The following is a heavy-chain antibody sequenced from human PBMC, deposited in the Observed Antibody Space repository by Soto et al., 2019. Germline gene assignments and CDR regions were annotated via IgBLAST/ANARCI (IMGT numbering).Heavy chain of an antibody. CDR1: GGSISSGGYY. CDR3: ARVYRRDGYNDAFDI. D-gene: IGHD5-12*01. J-gene: IGHJ3*02. CDR2: IYYSGST. V-gene: IGHV4-31*02. Sequence: LTCTVSGGSISSGGYYWSWIRQHPGKGLEWIGYIYYSGSTYYNPSLKSRVTISVDTSKNQFSLKLSSVTAADTAVYYCARVYRRDGYNDAFDIWGQGTMVTV.